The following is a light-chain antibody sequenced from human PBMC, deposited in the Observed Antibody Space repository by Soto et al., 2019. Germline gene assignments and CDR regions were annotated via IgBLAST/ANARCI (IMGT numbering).Light chain of an antibody. Sequence: QSLMSQPAAVSGSPGHSITISCTGTSSDVGSYNLVSWYQQHPGKAPKLMIYEGSKRPSGVSNRFSGSKSGNTASLTISGLQAEEEADSYCCSYAGSSLYVFGTGTKVTVL. CDR3: CSYAGSSLYV. CDR2: EGS. V-gene: IGLV2-23*01. CDR1: SSDVGSYNL. J-gene: IGLJ1*01.